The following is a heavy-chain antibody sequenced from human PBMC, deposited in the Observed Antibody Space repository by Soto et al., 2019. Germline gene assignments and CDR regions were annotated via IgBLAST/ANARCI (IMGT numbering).Heavy chain of an antibody. CDR3: ARGIKYGDYSRWSAP. D-gene: IGHD4-17*01. CDR2: MNPNSGNT. J-gene: IGHJ5*02. Sequence: QVQLVQSGAEVKKPGASVKVSCKASGYTFTSYDINWVRQATGQGLEYLGWMNPNSGNTGYVQKFQGRVTMTRDTPISTAKMELSSLRSEDTAVYYCARGIKYGDYSRWSAPWGQGTLVTVSS. CDR1: GYTFTSYD. V-gene: IGHV1-8*01.